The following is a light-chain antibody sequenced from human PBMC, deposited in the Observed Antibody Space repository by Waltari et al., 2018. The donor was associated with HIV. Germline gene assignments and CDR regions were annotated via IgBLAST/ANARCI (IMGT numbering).Light chain of an antibody. V-gene: IGLV2-14*01. CDR1: SSDVGGSNY. Sequence: QSALTQPASASGSPGQSITLSCPGTSSDVGGSNYVPWYQPHPGKAPKIIIYEVSDRPSGVSDRFSGSKSGNTASLTISGLQAEDEADYYCSSYTSSNTLVFGGGTKLTVL. CDR2: EVS. CDR3: SSYTSSNTLV. J-gene: IGLJ2*01.